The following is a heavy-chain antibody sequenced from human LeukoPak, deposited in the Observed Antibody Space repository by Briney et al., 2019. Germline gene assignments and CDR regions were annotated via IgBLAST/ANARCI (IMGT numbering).Heavy chain of an antibody. J-gene: IGHJ4*02. V-gene: IGHV3-23*01. CDR2: ITGSGGYT. CDR3: AIEWVPGPFNY. CDR1: GFTFSTTA. D-gene: IGHD2-8*01. Sequence: PGGSLRLSCAASGFTFSTTAMSWVRRAPGKGLEWVSVITGSGGYTNYADSVKGRFTISRDNSKNMMYLQMNSLRDEDTAVYFCAIEWVPGPFNYWGQEPLVPVPS.